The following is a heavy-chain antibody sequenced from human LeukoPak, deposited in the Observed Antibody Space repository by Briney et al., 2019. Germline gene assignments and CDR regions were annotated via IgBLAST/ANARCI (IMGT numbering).Heavy chain of an antibody. D-gene: IGHD1-26*01. Sequence: SETLSLTCTVSGGSISSGSYYWSWIRQPAGKGLEWIGRIYTSGSTNYNPSLKSRVTISVDTSKNQFSLKLSSVTAADTAVYYCARHRYSGSYYALGYFDYWGQGTLVTVSS. V-gene: IGHV4-61*02. CDR3: ARHRYSGSYYALGYFDY. CDR2: IYTSGST. J-gene: IGHJ4*02. CDR1: GGSISSGSYY.